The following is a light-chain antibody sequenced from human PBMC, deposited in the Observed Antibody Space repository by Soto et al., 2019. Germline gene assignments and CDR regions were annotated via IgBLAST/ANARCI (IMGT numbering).Light chain of an antibody. Sequence: QSVLTQPASVSGSPGQSITISCTGTSSDVGGYDHVSWYQQHPGKVPKLVIYDVTNRPSGISDRFSGSKSGNTASLTISGLQAEDEADYYCSSYTSSITLIFGGGTKLTVL. J-gene: IGLJ2*01. CDR3: SSYTSSITLI. CDR1: SSDVGGYDH. CDR2: DVT. V-gene: IGLV2-14*03.